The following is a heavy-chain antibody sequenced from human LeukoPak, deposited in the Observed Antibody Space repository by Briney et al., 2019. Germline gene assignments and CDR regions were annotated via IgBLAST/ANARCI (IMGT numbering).Heavy chain of an antibody. J-gene: IGHJ4*02. Sequence: SVKVSCKASGGIFSSYAISWVRQAPGQGLEWMGRIIPILGRANYAQKFQGRVTITADKSTSTAYMDLSSLRSEDTAVYYCARDLPPYYFDYWGQGTLVTVSS. CDR3: ARDLPPYYFDY. CDR1: GGIFSSYA. CDR2: IIPILGRA. V-gene: IGHV1-69*04.